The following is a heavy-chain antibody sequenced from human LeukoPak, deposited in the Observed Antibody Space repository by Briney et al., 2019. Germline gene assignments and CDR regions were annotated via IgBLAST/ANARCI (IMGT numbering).Heavy chain of an antibody. CDR2: TYYSGSA. V-gene: IGHV4-39*01. D-gene: IGHD2-15*01. J-gene: IGHJ6*03. CDR1: GGSFSSSTYC. Sequence: PSETLSLTCTVSGGSFSSSTYCWGWIRQPPGKGLEWIGTTYYSGSAYYNPSLKSRVTISVDTSKNQFSLKLTSVTAADTAVYFCARLATGYCSGDNCYSDHYYFYMDVWGKGTTVTVSS. CDR3: ARLATGYCSGDNCYSDHYYFYMDV.